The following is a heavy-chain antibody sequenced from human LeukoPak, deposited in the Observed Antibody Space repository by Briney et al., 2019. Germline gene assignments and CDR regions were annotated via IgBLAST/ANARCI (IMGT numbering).Heavy chain of an antibody. CDR2: VYYSVSN. CDR1: GGSISSYY. D-gene: IGHD2-2*01. Sequence: PSETLSLTCTVSGGSISSYYWSWIRQPPGKGLEWIRYVYYSVSNSYNPSLKSRVTISVATSKTQFSLKLSSVTAADTAVYYCAREYCSSTTCYFDYWGQGTLVTVSS. CDR3: AREYCSSTTCYFDY. J-gene: IGHJ4*02. V-gene: IGHV4-59*13.